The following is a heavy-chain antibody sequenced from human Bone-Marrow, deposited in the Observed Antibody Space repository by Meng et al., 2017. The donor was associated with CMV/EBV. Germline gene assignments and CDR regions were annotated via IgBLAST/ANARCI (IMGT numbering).Heavy chain of an antibody. CDR2: IYPGDSDT. CDR3: AKIVVVPAAIWVGWFDP. V-gene: IGHV5-51*01. CDR1: GYSFTSYW. D-gene: IGHD2-2*02. Sequence: GESLKISCKGSGYSFTSYWIGWVRQMPGKGLEWMGIIYPGDSDTRYSPSFQGQVTISADKSISTAYLQWSSLKASDTAMYYCAKIVVVPAAIWVGWFDPWGQGTLVPVSS. J-gene: IGHJ5*02.